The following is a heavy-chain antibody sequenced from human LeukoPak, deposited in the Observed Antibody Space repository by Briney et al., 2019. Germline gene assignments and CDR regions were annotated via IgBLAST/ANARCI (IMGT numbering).Heavy chain of an antibody. J-gene: IGHJ4*02. CDR1: GFTFSSYA. CDR2: ITSNGGST. V-gene: IGHV3-64D*06. D-gene: IGHD2-2*01. Sequence: KTGGSLRLSCSASGFTFSSYAMNWVRQAPGKGLEYVSAITSNGGSTYYADSVKGRFTISRDNSKNTLYLQMSSLRAEDTAVYYCVKGRCSGSSCYGGDYWGQGTLVTVSS. CDR3: VKGRCSGSSCYGGDY.